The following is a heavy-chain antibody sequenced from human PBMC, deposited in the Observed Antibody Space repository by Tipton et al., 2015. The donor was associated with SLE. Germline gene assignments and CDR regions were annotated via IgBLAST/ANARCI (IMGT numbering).Heavy chain of an antibody. CDR3: ARGGHCTSDSFYVYYYYMDV. V-gene: IGHV4-59*01. D-gene: IGHD2-2*01. CDR2: VFYNGNT. J-gene: IGHJ6*03. CDR1: GASLTGDY. Sequence: TLSLTCTVSGASLTGDYWNWIRQPPGKGLEWIGYVFYNGNTNYNASLKSRVTMSVNTSKSQFSLQLRSVTAADTAVYYCARGGHCTSDSFYVYYYYMDVWGEGTTVAVPS.